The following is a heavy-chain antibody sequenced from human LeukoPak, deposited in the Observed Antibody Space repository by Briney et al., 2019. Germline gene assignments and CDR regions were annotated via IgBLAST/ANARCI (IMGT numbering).Heavy chain of an antibody. V-gene: IGHV1-3*03. J-gene: IGHJ3*02. D-gene: IGHD3-16*02. CDR1: GYTFTNYA. CDR2: INAGNGDT. CDR3: ARGDYVWGSYRLQAFDI. Sequence: GASVKVSCKASGYTFTNYAIHWVRQAPGQRLEWMAWINAGNGDTKYSQEFQGRVTITRDTSASTVYMELSSLRSEDMAVYYCARGDYVWGSYRLQAFDIWGQGTMVTVSS.